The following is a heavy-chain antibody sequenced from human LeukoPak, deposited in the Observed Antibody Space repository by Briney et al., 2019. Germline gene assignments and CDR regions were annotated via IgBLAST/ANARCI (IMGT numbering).Heavy chain of an antibody. CDR3: ASGIQLWSWFDY. D-gene: IGHD5-18*01. CDR1: GFTFSSYW. CDR2: IKSDGSST. Sequence: GGSLRLSCAVSGFTFSSYWMRWVRQAPGKRLVWVSRIKSDGSSTSYADSVKGRFTISRDNAKNTLYLQMNSLRAEDTAVYYCASGIQLWSWFDYWGQGTLVTVSS. V-gene: IGHV3-74*01. J-gene: IGHJ4*02.